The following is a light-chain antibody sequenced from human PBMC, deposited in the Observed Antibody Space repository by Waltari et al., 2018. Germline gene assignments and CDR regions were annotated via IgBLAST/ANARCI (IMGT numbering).Light chain of an antibody. J-gene: IGKJ1*01. CDR2: WAS. V-gene: IGKV4-1*01. Sequence: DIVMTQSPDSLAVSLGERATINCKSSQSVLYSSNNKNHLAWYHQKPGQPPKLLVYWASTRESGVPDRFSGSGSGTDFTLTISSLQAEDVAVYYCQQYYSLPWTFGQGTKVEIK. CDR1: QSVLYSSNNKNH. CDR3: QQYYSLPWT.